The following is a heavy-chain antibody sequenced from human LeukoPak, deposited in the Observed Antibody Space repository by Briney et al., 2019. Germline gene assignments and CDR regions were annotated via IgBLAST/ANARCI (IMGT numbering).Heavy chain of an antibody. CDR3: AGEDNSSGYRPFDI. V-gene: IGHV1-2*06. Sequence: ASVKVSCKTSGYSFSSYHIHWVRQAPGQGLEWMGRINPNNGGTNYAQKFQGRVTMTRDMSMSTAYMELSRLRSVDTAVYYCAGEDNSSGYRPFDIWGQGTMVTVPS. D-gene: IGHD3-22*01. CDR1: GYSFSSYH. CDR2: INPNNGGT. J-gene: IGHJ3*02.